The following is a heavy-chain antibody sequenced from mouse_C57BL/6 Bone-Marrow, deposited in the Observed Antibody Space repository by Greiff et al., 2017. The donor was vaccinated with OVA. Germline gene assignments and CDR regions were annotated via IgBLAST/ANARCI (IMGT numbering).Heavy chain of an antibody. CDR1: GYTFTSYW. J-gene: IGHJ2*01. V-gene: IGHV1-69*01. CDR3: ARCDYDGY. CDR2: IDPSDSYT. Sequence: QVQLKQSGAELVMPGASVKLSCKASGYTFTSYWMHWVKQRPGQGLEWIGEIDPSDSYTNYHQKFKGKSTWTVDKSSSTAYMQLSSLTSEDSAVYYCARCDYDGYWGQGTTLTVSS. D-gene: IGHD2-4*01.